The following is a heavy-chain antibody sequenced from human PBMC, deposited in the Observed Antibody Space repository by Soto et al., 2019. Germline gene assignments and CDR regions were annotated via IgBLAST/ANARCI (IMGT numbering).Heavy chain of an antibody. CDR3: ARGEDVLLYCYMDV. Sequence: QAQLVESGGGLVKPGGSLTLSCAVSGFKVSDYYMSWIRQAPGKGLDWVSMISRSGNTRHYADSVKGRFTISKDNAKNSLYLQMTSLSPEDTAVYYCARGEDVLLYCYMDVWGEGTTVTVSP. V-gene: IGHV3-11*01. D-gene: IGHD2-21*01. J-gene: IGHJ6*04. CDR1: GFKVSDYY. CDR2: ISRSGNTR.